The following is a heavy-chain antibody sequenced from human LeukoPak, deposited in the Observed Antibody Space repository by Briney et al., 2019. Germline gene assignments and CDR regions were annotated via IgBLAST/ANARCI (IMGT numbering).Heavy chain of an antibody. CDR1: DASFSGYF. V-gene: IGHV4-34*01. J-gene: IGHJ4*02. Sequence: SETLSLTCSFYDASFSGYFWTWIRQAPGKGLEWIGGINHNGGTKDNPSLESRVTMSVDTSKNQFSLKLKSVTAADTAVYYCARGARGDASTRQQLANPRTRRAVYFDYWGQGTLVTVSS. D-gene: IGHD6-13*01. CDR3: ARGARGDASTRQQLANPRTRRAVYFDY. CDR2: INHNGGT.